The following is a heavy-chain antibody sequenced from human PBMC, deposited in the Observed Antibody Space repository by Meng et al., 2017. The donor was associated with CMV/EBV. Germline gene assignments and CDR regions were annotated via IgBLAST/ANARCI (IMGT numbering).Heavy chain of an antibody. J-gene: IGHJ6*02. CDR1: GFTFSSYS. D-gene: IGHD2-2*01. CDR2: ISSSSSYI. V-gene: IGHV3-21*01. CDR3: ARELVVVVPAATPYYYYGMDV. Sequence: GGSLILSCAASGFTFSSYSMNWVRQAPGKGLEWVSSISSSSSYIYYADSVKGRFTISRDNAKNSLYLQMNSLRAEDTAVYYCARELVVVVPAATPYYYYGMDVWGQGTTVTVSS.